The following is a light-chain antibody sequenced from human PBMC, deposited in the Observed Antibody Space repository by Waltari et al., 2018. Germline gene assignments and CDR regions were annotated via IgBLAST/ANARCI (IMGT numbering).Light chain of an antibody. CDR1: DIRSQS. CDR3: QVWDINNDQVV. V-gene: IGLV3-21*02. CDR2: DDT. J-gene: IGLJ2*01. Sequence: YVVTQPTSVSVAPGQTARITCGGNDIRSQSVHWYQQKPGQAPLLIVYDDTDRPSGIPERFSGSNSGNAASLTISSVEAGDEADYYCQVWDINNDQVVFGGGTKVTVL.